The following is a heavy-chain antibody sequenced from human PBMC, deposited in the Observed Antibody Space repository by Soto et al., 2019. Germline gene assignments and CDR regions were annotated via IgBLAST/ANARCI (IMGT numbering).Heavy chain of an antibody. CDR3: ARPIGALCTTDFTY. CDR1: GGSFSGYY. CDR2: INHSGST. D-gene: IGHD2-8*01. V-gene: IGHV4-34*01. J-gene: IGHJ4*02. Sequence: PSETLSLTCAVYGGSFSGYYWTWIRQPPGTGLEWIGEINHSGSTNYNPSLKSRVTISVDTSKNQFSLKLTSVTAADTAVYYCARPIGALCTTDFTYWGQGTLVTVSS.